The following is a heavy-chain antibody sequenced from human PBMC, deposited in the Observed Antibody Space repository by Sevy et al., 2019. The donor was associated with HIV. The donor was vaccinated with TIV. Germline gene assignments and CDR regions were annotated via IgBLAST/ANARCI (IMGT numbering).Heavy chain of an antibody. V-gene: IGHV3-23*01. CDR3: AKFLPHDAFDI. CDR1: RFTFSCYA. Sequence: GGSLRLSCAASRFTFSCYAMSWVRLATGKGLEWVSAISAGGSTFYADFVKARFTISRDNSKNTLYLQMNSLRVEDTAVYYYAKFLPHDAFDIWGQGTMVTVSS. CDR2: ISAGGST. D-gene: IGHD3-3*01. J-gene: IGHJ3*02.